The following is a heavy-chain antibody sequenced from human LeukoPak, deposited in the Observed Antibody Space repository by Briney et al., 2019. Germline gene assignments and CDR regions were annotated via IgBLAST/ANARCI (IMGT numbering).Heavy chain of an antibody. Sequence: SGGSLRLSCEGSGFTFSSYVMSWVRQAPGKGLEWVSTISQNTGNTFYADSVKGRFTISRDNAKNSLYLQMNSLRAEDTALYYCAKDGGAYSGRLDYWGQGTLVTVSS. CDR1: GFTFSSYV. J-gene: IGHJ4*02. CDR2: ISQNTGNT. V-gene: IGHV3-23*01. CDR3: AKDGGAYSGRLDY. D-gene: IGHD6-13*01.